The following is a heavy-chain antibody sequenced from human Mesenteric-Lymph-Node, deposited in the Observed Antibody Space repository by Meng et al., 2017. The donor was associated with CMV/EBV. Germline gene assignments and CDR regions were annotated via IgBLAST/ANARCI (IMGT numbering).Heavy chain of an antibody. V-gene: IGHV3-53*01. J-gene: IGHJ5*02. Sequence: LGLSCAASGFTVSTNYMVWVRQAPGKGLEWVSTIYSATNYADSVKGRFTISRDNSKNTLHLQMNSLRVDDTAVYCCARGSTAAGFDPWGQGTLVTVSS. D-gene: IGHD6-25*01. CDR1: GFTVSTNY. CDR3: ARGSTAAGFDP. CDR2: IYSAT.